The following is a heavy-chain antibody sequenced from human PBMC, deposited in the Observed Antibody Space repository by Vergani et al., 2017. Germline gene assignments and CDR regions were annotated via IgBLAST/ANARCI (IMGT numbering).Heavy chain of an antibody. CDR2: IYYSGST. V-gene: IGHV4-59*08. CDR3: ARTESFILRYFHWAL. Sequence: QVQLQESGPGLVKPSETLSLTCTVSGGSISSYYWSWIRQPPGKGLEWIGYIYYSGSTNYNPSLKSRVTISVDTSKNQFSLEVTYVTAADTAIYFCARTESFILRYFHWALWGQGTLVTVSS. J-gene: IGHJ4*02. CDR1: GGSISSYY. D-gene: IGHD3-9*01.